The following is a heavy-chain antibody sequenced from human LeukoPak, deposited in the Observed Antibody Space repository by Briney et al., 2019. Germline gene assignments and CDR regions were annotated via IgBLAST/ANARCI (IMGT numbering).Heavy chain of an antibody. V-gene: IGHV3-33*01. CDR2: IWYDGSNK. D-gene: IGHD4-23*01. CDR3: ARDDYGGKLDI. J-gene: IGHJ3*02. CDR1: GFTFSNYD. Sequence: GGSLRLSCAASGFTFSNYDMHWVRQAPGKGLEWVAVIWYDGSNKYYADSVKGRFTISRDNSKNTLYLQMNSLRAEDTAVYYCARDDYGGKLDIWGQGTVITVSS.